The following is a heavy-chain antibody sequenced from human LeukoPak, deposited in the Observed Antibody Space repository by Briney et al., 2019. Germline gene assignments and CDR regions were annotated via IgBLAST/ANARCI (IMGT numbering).Heavy chain of an antibody. CDR2: TFESGSH. J-gene: IGHJ3*01. Sequence: SETLSLTCTVSGVSISGSTDYWGWIRQPPRKGLEWFGSTFESGSHYYNPSLKSRVTITVDTSRNQFSLRLTSVTASDTAVYYCARTGFLGTSDHDSFDLWGQGTMVTVSS. CDR3: ARTGFLGTSDHDSFDL. CDR1: GVSISGSTDY. D-gene: IGHD1-7*01. V-gene: IGHV4-39*01.